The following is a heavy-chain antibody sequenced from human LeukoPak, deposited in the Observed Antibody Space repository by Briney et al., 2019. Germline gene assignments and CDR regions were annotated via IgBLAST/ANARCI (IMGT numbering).Heavy chain of an antibody. CDR3: ASPRYNWNYPDV. V-gene: IGHV1-2*02. J-gene: IGHJ6*04. CDR1: GYTFTYYY. D-gene: IGHD1-7*01. CDR2: ISPNTGDT. Sequence: ASVKVSCKASGYTFTYYYLHWVRQAPGQGLEWMGWISPNTGDTNYAQKFQGRVTMTSDTFISSAYMEVSRLTTDDTAVYYCASPRYNWNYPDVWGKGTTVTVSS.